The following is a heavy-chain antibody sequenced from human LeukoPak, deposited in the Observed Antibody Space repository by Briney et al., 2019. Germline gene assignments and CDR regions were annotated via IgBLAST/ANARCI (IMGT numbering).Heavy chain of an antibody. CDR2: INHSGST. J-gene: IGHJ5*02. CDR3: ARDPTIRFLEWPREVRSWFDP. CDR1: GGSFSGYY. D-gene: IGHD3-3*01. V-gene: IGHV4-34*01. Sequence: SETLSLTCAVYGGSFSGYYWSWIRQPPGKGLAWIGEINHSGSTNYNPSLKSRVTISVDTSKNQFSLKLSSVTAADTAVYYCARDPTIRFLEWPREVRSWFDPWGQGTLVTVSS.